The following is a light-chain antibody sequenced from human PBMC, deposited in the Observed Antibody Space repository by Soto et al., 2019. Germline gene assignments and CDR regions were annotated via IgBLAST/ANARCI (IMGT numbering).Light chain of an antibody. CDR3: QQYDSPPPT. Sequence: DIQLTQSPSSLSSSVGYRFTMTCQASQDINRYVNWYQQQLGKAPKLLMFDAATLESGVPSRFSGSGSGTEFTLTISSLQPEDFATYFCQQYDSPPPTFGGGTKVDIK. J-gene: IGKJ4*01. V-gene: IGKV1-33*01. CDR1: QDINRY. CDR2: DAA.